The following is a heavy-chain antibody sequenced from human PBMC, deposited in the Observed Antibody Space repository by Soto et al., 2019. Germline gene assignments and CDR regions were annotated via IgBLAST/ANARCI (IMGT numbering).Heavy chain of an antibody. CDR2: INPNSGGT. Sequence: ASVKVSCKASGYTFTGYYMHWVRQAPGQGLEWMGWINPNSGGTNYAQKFQGRVTMTRDTTISTAYMELSRLRSDETAVYYCAREHLADYYDSSGYYCDYWGQGTLVTVS. D-gene: IGHD3-22*01. V-gene: IGHV1-2*02. CDR1: GYTFTGYY. J-gene: IGHJ4*02. CDR3: AREHLADYYDSSGYYCDY.